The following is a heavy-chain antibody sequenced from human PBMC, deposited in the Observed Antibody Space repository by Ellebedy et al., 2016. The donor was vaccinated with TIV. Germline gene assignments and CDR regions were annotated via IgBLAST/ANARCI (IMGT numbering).Heavy chain of an antibody. J-gene: IGHJ4*02. CDR2: INTDGRTI. D-gene: IGHD3-10*01. Sequence: PWGSLRLSCAASGFTFSSYWMHRVRQAPGKGLVWVSRINTDGRTIDYADSVKGRFTISRDNAKNTLYLQMNSLRAEDTAVYYCAGAIHHDSSSGTPLDYWGQGTLVTVSS. CDR1: GFTFSSYW. CDR3: AGAIHHDSSSGTPLDY. V-gene: IGHV3-74*01.